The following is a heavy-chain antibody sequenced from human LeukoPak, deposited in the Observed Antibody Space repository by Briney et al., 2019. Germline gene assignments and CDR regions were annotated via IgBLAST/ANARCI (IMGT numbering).Heavy chain of an antibody. CDR2: IDPSTTRI. CDR1: GFTFTSYS. V-gene: IGHV3-21*01. D-gene: IGHD2/OR15-2a*01. Sequence: GGSLRLSCAASGFTFTSYSMNWVRQAPGKGLEWVSAIDPSTTRIYYAASVRGRFTISRDNAKNSLDLQMDSLRVEDTAVYYSVRGGTYCDSSCKEADYRGQGTLVAVSS. CDR3: VRGGTYCDSSCKEADY. J-gene: IGHJ4*02.